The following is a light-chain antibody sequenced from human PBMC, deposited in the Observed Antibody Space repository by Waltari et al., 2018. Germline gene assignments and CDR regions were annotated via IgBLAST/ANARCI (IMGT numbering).Light chain of an antibody. Sequence: QSALTQPASVSGSPGQSITISCTGTSSDVGGYNYVSWYQQHPGKAPKLMIYDVSNRPAVVSTRFSGSKSGNTASLTISGLHAEDEADYYCSSYTSSSPVVFGGGTKLTVL. J-gene: IGLJ2*01. CDR1: SSDVGGYNY. CDR2: DVS. V-gene: IGLV2-14*03. CDR3: SSYTSSSPVV.